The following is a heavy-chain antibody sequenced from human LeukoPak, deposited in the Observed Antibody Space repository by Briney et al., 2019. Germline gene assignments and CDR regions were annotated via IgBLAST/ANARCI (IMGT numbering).Heavy chain of an antibody. J-gene: IGHJ5*02. CDR1: GFTFSDYY. V-gene: IGHV3-11*01. D-gene: IGHD4-17*01. Sequence: GGSLRLSCAASGFTFSDYYMNWIRQAPGKGLEWISYINHSGNTIYYADSVQGRFTISRDNAKNSMYLQMNSLRAEDTAVYYCARDPKDYSAYGGFGLVRSRFDPWGPGTLVTVSS. CDR3: ARDPKDYSAYGGFGLVRSRFDP. CDR2: INHSGNTI.